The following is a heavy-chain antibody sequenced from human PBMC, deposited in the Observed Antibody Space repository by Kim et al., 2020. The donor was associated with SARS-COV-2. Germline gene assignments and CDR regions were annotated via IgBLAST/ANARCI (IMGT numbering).Heavy chain of an antibody. J-gene: IGHJ4*02. V-gene: IGHV4-4*02. D-gene: IGHD4-17*01. CDR2: IYHSGTT. Sequence: SETLSLTCAVSGDSISNRNWWSWVRQPPGKGLEWIGEIYHSGTTNYNPSLKSRVTMSLDKSRNQISLQLNSVTAADTAIYYCARSKPTTGGDYTLGYWGQGTPVTVSS. CDR3: ARSKPTTGGDYTLGY. CDR1: GDSISNRNW.